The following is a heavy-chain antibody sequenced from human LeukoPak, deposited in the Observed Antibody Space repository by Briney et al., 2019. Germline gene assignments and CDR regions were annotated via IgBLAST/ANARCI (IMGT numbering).Heavy chain of an antibody. CDR1: GFTFSSYS. Sequence: GGSLRLSCAASGFTFSSYSMNWVRQAPGKGLEWVSSISSSSSYIYYADSVKGRFTISRDNAKNSLYLQMNSLRAEDTAVYYCARVPNYYDSSDWDYWGQGTLVTVSS. CDR3: ARVPNYYDSSDWDY. J-gene: IGHJ4*02. CDR2: ISSSSSYI. D-gene: IGHD3-22*01. V-gene: IGHV3-21*01.